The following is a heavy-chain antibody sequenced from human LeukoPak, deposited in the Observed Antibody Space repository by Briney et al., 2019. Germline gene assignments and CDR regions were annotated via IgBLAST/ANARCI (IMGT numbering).Heavy chain of an antibody. D-gene: IGHD6-13*01. V-gene: IGHV4-34*01. CDR1: GGSFSGYY. CDR3: ARGKRRLTNLPRYSSSWYYFDY. J-gene: IGHJ4*02. Sequence: SETLSLTCAVYGGSFSGYYWSWIRQPPGKGLEWIGGINHSGSTNYNPSLKSRVTISVDTSKNQFSLKLSSVTAADTAVYYCARGKRRLTNLPRYSSSWYYFDYWGQGTLVTVSS. CDR2: INHSGST.